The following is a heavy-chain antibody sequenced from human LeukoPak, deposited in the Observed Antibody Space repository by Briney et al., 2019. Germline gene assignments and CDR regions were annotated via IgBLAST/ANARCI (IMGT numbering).Heavy chain of an antibody. V-gene: IGHV1-2*02. CDR2: INPNSGGT. Sequence: GASVKVSCTASGYTFTGYYMHWVRQAPGQGLEWMGWINPNSGGTNYAEKVQGRVTMTRDTSISTAYMELSRLRSDDTAVYYCARDPECSSTSCSNWFDPWGQGTLVTVSS. D-gene: IGHD2-2*01. CDR3: ARDPECSSTSCSNWFDP. J-gene: IGHJ5*02. CDR1: GYTFTGYY.